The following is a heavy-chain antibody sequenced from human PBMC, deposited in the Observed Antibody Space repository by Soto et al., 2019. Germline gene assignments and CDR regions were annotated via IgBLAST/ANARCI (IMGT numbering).Heavy chain of an antibody. V-gene: IGHV5-10-1*01. D-gene: IGHD1-1*01. CDR1: GYSFASYY. J-gene: IGHJ4*02. Sequence: PGESLKISCKGSGYSFASYYITWVRQMPGKGLEWMGRIDPSDSYTNYSPSFQGHVTISADKSISTAYLQWSSLKASDTAMYYCARRSNSAEDYWGQGTLVTVSS. CDR3: ARRSNSAEDY. CDR2: IDPSDSYT.